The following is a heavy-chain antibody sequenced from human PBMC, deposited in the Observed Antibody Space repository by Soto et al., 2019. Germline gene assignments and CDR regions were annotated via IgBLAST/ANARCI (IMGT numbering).Heavy chain of an antibody. CDR3: ARVQITPSGSRRFDP. V-gene: IGHV1-18*01. D-gene: IGHD5-12*01. CDR2: VSAYNGAT. CDR1: GDTFSTYS. Sequence: QVQLVQSAAEVKRPGASVKVSCRASGDTFSTYSFTWVRQAPGQGPEWMGWVSAYNGATYLAQKFQDRLTVTTETSTGTAYMELRSLRSDDTAVYYCARVQITPSGSRRFDPGGQGTRVTVSS. J-gene: IGHJ5*02.